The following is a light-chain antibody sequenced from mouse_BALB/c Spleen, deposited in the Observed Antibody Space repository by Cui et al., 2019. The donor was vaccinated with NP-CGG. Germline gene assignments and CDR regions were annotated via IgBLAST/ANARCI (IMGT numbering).Light chain of an antibody. V-gene: IGLV1*01. Sequence: QADVTQESELTTSPGETVTLTCRSSTGAVTTSNYANWVQEKPDHLFTGLIGGTNNRAPGAPARFSGSLIGDKAALTITGAQTEDEAIYFCALWYSNHWVFGGGTKLTVL. CDR1: TGAVTTSNY. CDR3: ALWYSNHWV. CDR2: GTN. J-gene: IGLJ1*01.